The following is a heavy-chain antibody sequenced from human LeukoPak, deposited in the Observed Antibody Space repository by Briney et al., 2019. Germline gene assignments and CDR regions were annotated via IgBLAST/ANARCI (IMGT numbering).Heavy chain of an antibody. CDR2: ITPILGIA. D-gene: IGHD5-18*01. J-gene: IGHJ5*02. CDR3: ARDVDTAMVNNWFDP. V-gene: IGHV1-69*04. CDR1: GGTFSSYA. Sequence: SVKVSCKASGGTFSSYAISWVRQAPGQGLEWMGRITPILGIANYAQKFQGRVTITADKSTSTAYMELSSLRSEDTAVYYCARDVDTAMVNNWFDPWGQGTLVTVPS.